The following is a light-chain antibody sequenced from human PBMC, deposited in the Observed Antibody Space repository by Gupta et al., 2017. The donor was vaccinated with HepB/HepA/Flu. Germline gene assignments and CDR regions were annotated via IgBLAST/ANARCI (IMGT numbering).Light chain of an antibody. CDR2: GAS. V-gene: IGKV3-15*01. CDR1: QSVSSN. CDR3: QQYNNWPG. J-gene: IGKJ5*01. Sequence: EIVMTQSPATLSVSPGERATLSCRASQSVSSNLAWYQQKPGQAPRLLIYGASTRATGIPDRFSGSGSGTEFTLTISSLQSEDFAVYYCQQYNNWPGFGQGTRLEIK.